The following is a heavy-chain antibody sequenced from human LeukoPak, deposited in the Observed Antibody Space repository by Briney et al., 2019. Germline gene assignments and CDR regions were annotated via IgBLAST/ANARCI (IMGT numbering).Heavy chain of an antibody. CDR3: ASVAGGMSGYDLPLGY. CDR2: INPSGGST. D-gene: IGHD5-12*01. J-gene: IGHJ4*02. Sequence: GASVKVSCKASGYTFTSYYMHWVRQAPGQGLEWMGIINPSGGSTSYAQKFQGRVTMTRDTSTSTVYMELSSLRSEDTAVYYCASVAGGMSGYDLPLGYWGQGTLVTVSS. CDR1: GYTFTSYY. V-gene: IGHV1-46*01.